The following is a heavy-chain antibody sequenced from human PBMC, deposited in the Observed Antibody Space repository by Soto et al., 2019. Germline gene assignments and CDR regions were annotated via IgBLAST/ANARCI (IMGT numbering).Heavy chain of an antibody. V-gene: IGHV2-5*02. Sequence: QITLKESGPTLVKPTQTLTLTCTFSGFSLSTSGVGVSWIRQPPGKALEWLALIYWDDDKRYSPSLKSRLTITKDTSKNQVLLTMPNMDPVDTATYYCSHRRSYCSGGSCYSGFDNWGQGTLFTVSS. CDR3: SHRRSYCSGGSCYSGFDN. CDR2: IYWDDDK. CDR1: GFSLSTSGVG. J-gene: IGHJ4*02. D-gene: IGHD2-15*01.